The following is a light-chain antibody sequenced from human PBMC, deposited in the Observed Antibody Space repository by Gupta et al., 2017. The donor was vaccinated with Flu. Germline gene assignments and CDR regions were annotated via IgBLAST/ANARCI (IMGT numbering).Light chain of an antibody. CDR3: QQSDTSIT. J-gene: IGKJ4*01. CDR2: DTS. Sequence: EIVLTQSPATLSLSPGERATLSCGTSQSISSNYFAWYQQRPGLAPRLLIYDTSKRATGIPDRFSGSGSGTDFTLTISRLEPEDFAVYYCQQSDTSITFGGGTKV. V-gene: IGKV3D-20*01. CDR1: QSISSNY.